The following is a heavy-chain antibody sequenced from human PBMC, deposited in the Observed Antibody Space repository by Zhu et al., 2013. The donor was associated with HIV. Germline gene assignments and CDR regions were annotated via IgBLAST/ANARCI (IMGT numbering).Heavy chain of an antibody. V-gene: IGHV1-8*01. D-gene: IGHD2-2*02. CDR3: ATRFYCSSTSCYSFLFPEDGYGMDV. J-gene: IGHJ6*02. CDR2: MNPNSGNT. Sequence: QVQLVQSGAEVKKPGASVKVSCKASGYTFTSYDINWVRQATGQGLEWMGWMNPNSGNTGYAQKFQGRVTMTRNTSISTAYMELSSLRSEDTAVYYCATRFYCSSTSCYSFLFPEDGYGMDVWGQGTTVTVSS. CDR1: GYTFTSYD.